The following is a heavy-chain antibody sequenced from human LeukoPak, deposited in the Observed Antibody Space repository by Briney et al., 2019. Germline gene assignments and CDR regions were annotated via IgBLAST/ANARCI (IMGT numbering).Heavy chain of an antibody. CDR1: GGSISSSSYY. J-gene: IGHJ4*02. Sequence: SETLSLTCTVSGGSISSSSYYWGWIRQPPGKGLEWIGSIYYSGKTYYTPSLKTRVTISVDTSKNQFSLKLSSVTAADTAVYYCASLKGSSWYSYFDYWGQGTLVTVSS. CDR3: ASLKGSSWYSYFDY. V-gene: IGHV4-39*01. CDR2: IYYSGKT. D-gene: IGHD6-13*01.